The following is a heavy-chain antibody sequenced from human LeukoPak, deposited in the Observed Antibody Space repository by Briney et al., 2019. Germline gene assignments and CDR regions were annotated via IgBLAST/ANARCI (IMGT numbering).Heavy chain of an antibody. J-gene: IGHJ4*02. CDR2: ISGSSGST. CDR3: AKGLMYAW. CDR1: GFTFSSHA. Sequence: PGGSLRLSCAAPGFTFSSHAMNWVRQAPGKGLEWVSGISGSSGSTYYADSVKGRFTISRDNSKNTLYLQMNGLRAEDTAVYYCAKGLMYAWGGQGTLVTVSS. V-gene: IGHV3-23*01. D-gene: IGHD2-8*01.